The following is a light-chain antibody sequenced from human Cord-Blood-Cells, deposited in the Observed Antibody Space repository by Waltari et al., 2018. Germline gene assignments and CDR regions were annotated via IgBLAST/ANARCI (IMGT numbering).Light chain of an antibody. J-gene: IGKJ5*01. Sequence: DIQMTQSPSSLSASVGARVTITCQASQDISNYLNWYQQKPGIAPKLLIYDASNLETGVPSRFSGSGSGTDFTFTISSLQPEDIATYYCQQYDNLPTFGQGTRLEIK. CDR1: QDISNY. CDR2: DAS. V-gene: IGKV1-33*01. CDR3: QQYDNLPT.